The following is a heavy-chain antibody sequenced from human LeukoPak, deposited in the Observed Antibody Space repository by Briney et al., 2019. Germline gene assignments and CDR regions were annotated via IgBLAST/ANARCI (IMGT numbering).Heavy chain of an antibody. V-gene: IGHV3-33*01. D-gene: IGHD6-19*01. J-gene: IGHJ6*02. CDR1: GFTFSSYG. CDR3: ARVLAGAGTGYYYYGMDV. Sequence: PGRSLRLSCAASGFTFSSYGMHWVRQAPGKGLEWVAVIWYDGSNKYYADSVKGRFTISRDNSKNTLYLQMNSLRAEDTAVYYCARVLAGAGTGYYYYGMDVWSQGTTVTVSS. CDR2: IWYDGSNK.